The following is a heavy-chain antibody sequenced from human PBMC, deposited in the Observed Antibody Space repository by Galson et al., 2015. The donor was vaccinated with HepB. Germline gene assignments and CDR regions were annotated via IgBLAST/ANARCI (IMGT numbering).Heavy chain of an antibody. J-gene: IGHJ4*02. V-gene: IGHV4-34*01. D-gene: IGHD3-9*01. CDR3: ARSPQRGILTGYFGAFDY. CDR2: INHSGST. Sequence: LSLTCAVYGGSFSGYYWSWIRQPPGKGLEWIGEINHSGSTSYNPSLKSRVTISVDTSKNQFSLKLSPVTAADTAVYYCARSPQRGILTGYFGAFDYWGQGTLVTVSS. CDR1: GGSFSGYY.